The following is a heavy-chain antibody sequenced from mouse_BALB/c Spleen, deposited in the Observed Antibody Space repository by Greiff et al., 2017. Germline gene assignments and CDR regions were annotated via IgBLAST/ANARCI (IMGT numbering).Heavy chain of an antibody. CDR1: GFSLTSYG. J-gene: IGHJ4*01. D-gene: IGHD1-1*01. CDR2: IWRGGST. V-gene: IGHV2-5*01. Sequence: VQGVESGPGLVAPSQSLSITCTVSGFSLTSYGVHWVRQSPGKGLEWLGVIWRGGSTDYNAAFMSRLSITKDNSKSQVFFKMNSLQADDTAIYYCAKGPDYYGSRYAMDYWGQGTSVTVSS. CDR3: AKGPDYYGSRYAMDY.